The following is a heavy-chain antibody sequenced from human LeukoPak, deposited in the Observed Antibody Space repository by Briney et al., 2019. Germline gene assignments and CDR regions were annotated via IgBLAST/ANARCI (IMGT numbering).Heavy chain of an antibody. D-gene: IGHD3-16*01. CDR1: GYSFISYW. J-gene: IGHJ4*02. Sequence: GESLKISCKGSGYSFISYWISWVRQMPGKGLEWMGRIDPSDSYSNYSPSFQGHITISADKSISTAYLQWSSLKASDTAMYYCARHEWGLGELYTNFDYWGQGTLVTVPS. V-gene: IGHV5-10-1*01. CDR2: IDPSDSYS. CDR3: ARHEWGLGELYTNFDY.